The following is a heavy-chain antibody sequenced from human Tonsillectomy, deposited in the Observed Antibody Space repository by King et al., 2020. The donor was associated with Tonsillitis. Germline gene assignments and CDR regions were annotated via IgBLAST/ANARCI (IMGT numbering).Heavy chain of an antibody. CDR1: GYRFTSFW. CDR2: IYPGDSDT. J-gene: IGHJ4*02. V-gene: IGHV5-51*01. D-gene: IGHD6-19*01. CDR3: ARHGPHSSGWTSFDY. Sequence: VQLVESGAEVKKPGESLKISCKGSGYRFTSFWIGWVRQMPGKGLEWMGIIYPGDSDTRYSPSFKGQVTISADKSITTAYLQWSSLKASDTAMYYCARHGPHSSGWTSFDYWGQGTLVTVSS.